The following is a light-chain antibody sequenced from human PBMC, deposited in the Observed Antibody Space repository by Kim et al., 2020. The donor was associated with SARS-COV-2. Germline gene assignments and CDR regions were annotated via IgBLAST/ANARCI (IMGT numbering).Light chain of an antibody. CDR2: GAC. CDR3: LQHSTYPIT. Sequence: ASVGDRVTITCRASQDIRNDLGWYQQNPGRAPKRLIYGACSLQSGVPSRFSGSESGTEFTLTISSVQPEDFATYFCLQHSTYPITFGQGTRLEIK. V-gene: IGKV1-17*01. CDR1: QDIRND. J-gene: IGKJ5*01.